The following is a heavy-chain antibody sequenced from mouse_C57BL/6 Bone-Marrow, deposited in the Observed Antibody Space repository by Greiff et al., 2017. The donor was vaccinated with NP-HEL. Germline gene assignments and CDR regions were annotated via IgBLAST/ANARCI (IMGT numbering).Heavy chain of an antibody. J-gene: IGHJ4*01. CDR3: VAGTDAMDY. Sequence: VQLQQPGAELVKPGASVKLSCKASGYTFTSYWMQWVKQRPGQGLEWIGEIDPSDSYTNYNQKFKGKATLTVDTSSSTAYMQLSSLTSEDSAVYYCVAGTDAMDYWGQGTSVTVSS. V-gene: IGHV1-50*01. D-gene: IGHD4-1*01. CDR1: GYTFTSYW. CDR2: IDPSDSYT.